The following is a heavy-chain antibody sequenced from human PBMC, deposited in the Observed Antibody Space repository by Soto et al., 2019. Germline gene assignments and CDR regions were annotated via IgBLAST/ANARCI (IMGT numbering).Heavy chain of an antibody. Sequence: DVQLVESGGGLVQPGGSLRLSSAASGFYITNYWMTWVRQAPGKGPEWVANIKEDGSLKFYVDSVRGRFTISRDNAKNSVYLEMSRLRAEDTAVYYCVRDSYTAHWHTAGEDYWGQGTLVTVSS. J-gene: IGHJ4*02. D-gene: IGHD2-2*02. CDR1: GFYITNYW. CDR3: VRDSYTAHWHTAGEDY. V-gene: IGHV3-7*01. CDR2: IKEDGSLK.